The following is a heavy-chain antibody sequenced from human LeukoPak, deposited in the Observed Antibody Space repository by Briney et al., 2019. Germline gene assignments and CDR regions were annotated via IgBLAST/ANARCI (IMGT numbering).Heavy chain of an antibody. CDR3: GMFAVIVGGGLDI. V-gene: IGHV4-34*01. CDR2: INHSGNS. D-gene: IGHD1-26*01. J-gene: IGHJ3*02. Sequence: SETLSLTCAVYGGSFSDYYFTWIRQPPGKGLEWIGDINHSGNSSYNKSLKSRVTISVDTSKNQVSLEPNSVTAADTAVYYCGMFAVIVGGGLDIWGQGTVVTVSS. CDR1: GGSFSDYY.